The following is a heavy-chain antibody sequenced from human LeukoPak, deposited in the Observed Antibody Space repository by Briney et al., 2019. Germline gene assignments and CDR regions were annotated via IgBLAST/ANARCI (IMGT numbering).Heavy chain of an antibody. CDR1: GGSSSSYY. CDR2: IYYSGST. V-gene: IGHV4-59*01. Sequence: SETLSLXCTVSGGSSSSYYWRWIRQPPGKGLEWIGYIYYSGSTNYNPSLKSRVTISVDTSKNQFSLKLSSVTAADTAVYYCARGDIEMATITYDYWGQGTLVTVSS. J-gene: IGHJ4*02. D-gene: IGHD5-24*01. CDR3: ARGDIEMATITYDY.